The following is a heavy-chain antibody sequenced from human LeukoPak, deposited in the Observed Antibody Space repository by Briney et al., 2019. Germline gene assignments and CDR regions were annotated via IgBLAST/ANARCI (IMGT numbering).Heavy chain of an antibody. J-gene: IGHJ1*01. CDR1: GFTFSNYA. D-gene: IGHD1-26*01. CDR3: ARDSLYSGSYSFQH. CDR2: ISYDGSNK. Sequence: PGGSLRLSCAASGFTFSNYAMHWVRQAPGKGLEWVAVISYDGSNKYYADSVKGRFTISRDNSKNTLYLQMNSLRAEDTAVYYCARDSLYSGSYSFQHWGQGTLVTVSS. V-gene: IGHV3-30-3*01.